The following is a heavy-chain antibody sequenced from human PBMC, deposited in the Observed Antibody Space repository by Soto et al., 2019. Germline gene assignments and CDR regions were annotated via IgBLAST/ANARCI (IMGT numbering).Heavy chain of an antibody. CDR2: ISSSSSYI. J-gene: IGHJ4*02. CDR1: DLTLVTIT. D-gene: IGHD2-15*01. V-gene: IGHV3-21*01. CDR3: ARPLGYCSGGSCYSLVSYFDY. Sequence: PGGSLGPSCPPSDLTLVTITMNGVRQPQGKGLGWASSISSSSSYIYYADSVKGRFTISRDNAKNSLYLQMNSLRAEDTAVYYCARPLGYCSGGSCYSLVSYFDYWGQGTLVTVTS.